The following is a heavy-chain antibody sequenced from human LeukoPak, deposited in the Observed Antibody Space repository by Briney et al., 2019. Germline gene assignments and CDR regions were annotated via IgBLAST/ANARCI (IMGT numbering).Heavy chain of an antibody. CDR1: GGTFSSYT. CDR3: AGDAYNWNDYYYYGMDV. D-gene: IGHD1-20*01. J-gene: IGHJ6*02. CDR2: INPIRGIA. Sequence: SVKVSCKGSGGTFSSYTISWVRQAPGQGLEWMGRINPIRGIANYAQRFQGRVTIPADKPTSTAYMELRSLRSEDTGVYYCAGDAYNWNDYYYYGMDVWGQGTTVTVSS. V-gene: IGHV1-69*04.